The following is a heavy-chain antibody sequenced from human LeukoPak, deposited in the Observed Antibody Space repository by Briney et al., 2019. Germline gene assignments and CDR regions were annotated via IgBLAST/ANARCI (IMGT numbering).Heavy chain of an antibody. CDR3: ARRRFSTSCYTPLCHGMDV. CDR2: IWYDGSNK. J-gene: IGHJ6*02. D-gene: IGHD2-2*02. CDR1: GFTFSSYG. V-gene: IGHV3-33*01. Sequence: PGGSLRLSCAASGFTFSSYGMHWVRQAPGKGLEGVAVIWYDGSNKYYADSVKGRFTISRDNSKNTLYLQMNSLRAEDTAVYYCARRRFSTSCYTPLCHGMDVWGQGTTVTVSS.